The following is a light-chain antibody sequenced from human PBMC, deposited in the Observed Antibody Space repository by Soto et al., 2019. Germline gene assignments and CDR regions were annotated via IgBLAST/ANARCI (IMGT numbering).Light chain of an antibody. CDR2: GAS. Sequence: EIMMRKSPATLSVSPGERATLSCRASQSVSSSLAWYQQKPGQVPRLLIYGASTRATGIPARFSGSGSGTEFTLTINSLQSEDFAVYYCQQYNNWWTFGQGTKVDIK. V-gene: IGKV3-15*01. J-gene: IGKJ1*01. CDR3: QQYNNWWT. CDR1: QSVSSS.